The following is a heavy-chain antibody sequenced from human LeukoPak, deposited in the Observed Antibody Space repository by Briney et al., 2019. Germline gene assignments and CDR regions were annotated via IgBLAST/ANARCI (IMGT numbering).Heavy chain of an antibody. J-gene: IGHJ5*02. V-gene: IGHV4-59*01. D-gene: IGHD6-13*01. CDR1: GGSISSYY. CDR3: ARDFTGYSSSWSSFDP. Sequence: PSETLSLTCTVSGGSISSYYWSWIRQPPGKGLEWIGYIDYSGSTNYNPSLKSRVTISVDTSKNQFSLKLSSVTAADTAVYYCARDFTGYSSSWSSFDPWGQGTLVTVSS. CDR2: IDYSGST.